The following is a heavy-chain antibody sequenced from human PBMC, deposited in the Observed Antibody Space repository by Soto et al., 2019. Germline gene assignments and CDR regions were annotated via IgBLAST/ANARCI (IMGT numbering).Heavy chain of an antibody. CDR1: GGSFSGYY. CDR3: ARGVRARPDRNYYYYGMDV. J-gene: IGHJ6*02. V-gene: IGHV4-34*01. D-gene: IGHD6-6*01. CDR2: INHSGST. Sequence: SETLSLTCAVYGGSFSGYYWSWIRQPPGKGLEWIGEINHSGSTNYNPSLKSRVTISVDTSKNQFSLKLGSVTAADTAVYYCARGVRARPDRNYYYYGMDVWGQGTTVTVSS.